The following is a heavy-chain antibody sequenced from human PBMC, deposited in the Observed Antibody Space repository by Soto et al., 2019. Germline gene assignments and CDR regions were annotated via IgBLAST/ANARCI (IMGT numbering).Heavy chain of an antibody. CDR3: AIMWRGSPDDY. V-gene: IGHV3-7*01. CDR1: GFAFTTYW. J-gene: IGHJ4*02. Sequence: EAQLVESGGGLVQPGGSLRLSCAASGFAFTTYWMGWVRQAPGRGLEGLANIAQDGSQTYYVDSVKGLLTISRDNAKTALSLQMNRLRAEDTVRYYCAIMWRGSPDDYWGLGTRVTVSS. CDR2: IAQDGSQT. D-gene: IGHD3-10*01.